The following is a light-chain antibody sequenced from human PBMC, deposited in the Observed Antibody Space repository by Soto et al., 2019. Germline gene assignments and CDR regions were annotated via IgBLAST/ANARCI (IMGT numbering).Light chain of an antibody. CDR3: QQRSNWPVT. CDR1: QSVGSY. V-gene: IGKV3-11*01. CDR2: DAS. J-gene: IGKJ1*01. Sequence: EIVLTQSPATLSLSPGERATLSCRASQSVGSYLAWYQQKPGQTPRLLIYDASNRATDIPAKFSGSGSGTDFTLTISSLEPEDFAVYYCQQRSNWPVTFCQGTRVEIK.